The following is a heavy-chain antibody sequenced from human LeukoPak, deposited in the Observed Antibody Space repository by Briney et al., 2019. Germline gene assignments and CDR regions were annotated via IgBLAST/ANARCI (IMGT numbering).Heavy chain of an antibody. J-gene: IGHJ5*02. Sequence: ASVKVSCKASGYTFTGQYLHWVRQAPGQGLEWMGWITPNSGGTNYAQKFQGRVTMTRDTSISTAYMELSRLRPDDTAVYYCARDVSAGGTNWFDPWGQGTLVTVSS. D-gene: IGHD3-16*01. V-gene: IGHV1-2*02. CDR3: ARDVSAGGTNWFDP. CDR1: GYTFTGQY. CDR2: ITPNSGGT.